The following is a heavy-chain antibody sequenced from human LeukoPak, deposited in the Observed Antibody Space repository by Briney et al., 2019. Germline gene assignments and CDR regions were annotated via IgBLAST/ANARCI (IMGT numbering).Heavy chain of an antibody. CDR1: GGSFSGYY. Sequence: SETLSLTCAVYGGSFSGYYWSWIRQPPGKGLEWIGEINHGGSTNYNPSLKSRVTISVDTSKNQFSLKLSSVTAADTAVYYCARDNRADYYYDSSGYFGFDYWGQGTLVTVSS. V-gene: IGHV4-34*01. CDR2: INHGGST. J-gene: IGHJ4*02. D-gene: IGHD3-22*01. CDR3: ARDNRADYYYDSSGYFGFDY.